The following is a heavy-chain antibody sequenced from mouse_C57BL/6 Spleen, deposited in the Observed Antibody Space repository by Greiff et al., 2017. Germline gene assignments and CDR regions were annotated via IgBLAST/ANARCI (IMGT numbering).Heavy chain of an antibody. CDR2: ISYDGSN. V-gene: IGHV3-6*01. J-gene: IGHJ1*03. CDR1: GYSITSGYY. Sequence: EVKLMESGPGLVKPSQSLSLTCSVTGYSITSGYYWNWIRQFPGNKLEWMGYISYDGSNNYNPSLKNRISITRDTSKNQFFLNLNSVTTEDTATYYCARGRGFWYFDVWGTGTTVTVSS. CDR3: ARGRGFWYFDV.